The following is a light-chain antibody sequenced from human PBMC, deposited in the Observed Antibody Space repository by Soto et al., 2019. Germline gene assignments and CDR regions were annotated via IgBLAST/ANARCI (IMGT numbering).Light chain of an antibody. CDR3: QQYDNLWT. CDR1: QSVNNT. Sequence: EIVMTQSPATLSVSPGERATLSCRASQSVNNTLSWYQQKPGQAPRLLIDGASTRATGIPASFRGSGSGTEFTLTISILQSEDFAVYYCQQYDNLWTFGQGTKVEIK. J-gene: IGKJ1*01. V-gene: IGKV3-15*01. CDR2: GAS.